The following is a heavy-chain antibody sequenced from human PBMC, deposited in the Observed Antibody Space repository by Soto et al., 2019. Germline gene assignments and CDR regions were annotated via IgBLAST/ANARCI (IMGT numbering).Heavy chain of an antibody. J-gene: IGHJ4*02. CDR3: AKDSWYFDL. CDR2: TNVDGSNI. Sequence: AGGSLRLSCAASGFTFSSYAMSWVRQAPGKGLEWVSCTNVDGSNITYADSVKGRFTISRDNSKNTLYLQMNSLRAEDTAVYYCAKDSWYFDLWSQGSLVTVSS. D-gene: IGHD6-13*01. CDR1: GFTFSSYA. V-gene: IGHV3-23*01.